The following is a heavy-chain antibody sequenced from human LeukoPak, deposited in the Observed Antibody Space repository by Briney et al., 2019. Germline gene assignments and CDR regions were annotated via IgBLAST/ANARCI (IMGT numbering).Heavy chain of an antibody. D-gene: IGHD2-8*01. CDR3: ANAPGVYYYYYMDV. V-gene: IGHV3-23*01. CDR2: ISGSGGST. Sequence: GGSLRLSCAASGFTFSSYAMSWVRQAPGKGLEWVSAISGSGGSTYYADSVKGRFTISRDNSKNTLYLQMNSLRAEDTAVYYCANAPGVYYYYYMDVWGKGTTVTVSS. J-gene: IGHJ6*03. CDR1: GFTFSSYA.